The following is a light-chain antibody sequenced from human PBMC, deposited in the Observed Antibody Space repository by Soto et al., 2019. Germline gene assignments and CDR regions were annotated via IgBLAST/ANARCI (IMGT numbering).Light chain of an antibody. V-gene: IGLV2-14*03. Sequence: QSALTQPASGSGSPGQSITISCTGTRSDLSGYNYVSWYQQLPGKAPQLIIYDVSNRPSGVSHRFSGSKSGNTASLTISGLQAEDEAEYYCSSYTSSSTLRLFGGGTKLTVL. CDR3: SSYTSSSTLRL. J-gene: IGLJ2*01. CDR2: DVS. CDR1: RSDLSGYNY.